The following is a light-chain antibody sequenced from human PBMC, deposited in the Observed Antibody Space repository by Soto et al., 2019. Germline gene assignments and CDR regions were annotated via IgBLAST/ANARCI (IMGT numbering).Light chain of an antibody. CDR3: QRLNSFPWT. CDR1: QGISSF. V-gene: IGKV1-9*01. J-gene: IGKJ1*01. CDR2: SAS. Sequence: DIQLTQSPSFLSASVGDRVTITCRASQGISSFLAWYQQKPGKAPRLLIYSASTVQSGVPSRFSGSGSGTEFTLTISSLQPEDFATYYCQRLNSFPWTFGQGTKVEIK.